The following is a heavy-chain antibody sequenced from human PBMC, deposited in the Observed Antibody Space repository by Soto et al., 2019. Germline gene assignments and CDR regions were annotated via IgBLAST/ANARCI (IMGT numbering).Heavy chain of an antibody. J-gene: IGHJ6*03. CDR2: IDWDDDK. CDR3: ARIQTRGAMGYYYYYMDV. D-gene: IGHD3-10*01. V-gene: IGHV2-70*11. Sequence: GSGPTLVNPTQTLTLTCTFSGFSLSTSGMCVSWIRQPPGKALEWLARIDWDDDKYYSTSLKTRLTISKDTSKNQVVLTMTNMDPVDTATYYCARIQTRGAMGYYYYYMDVWGKGTTVTVSS. CDR1: GFSLSTSGMC.